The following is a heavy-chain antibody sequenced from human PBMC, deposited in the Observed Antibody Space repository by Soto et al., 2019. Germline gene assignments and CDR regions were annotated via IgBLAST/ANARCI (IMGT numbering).Heavy chain of an antibody. D-gene: IGHD3-3*01. CDR1: GFTFSDYY. CDR2: ISSSGSTI. CDR3: ARDPEDDFLDYYYYYMDV. V-gene: IGHV3-11*01. Sequence: GGSLRLSCAASGFTFSDYYMSWIRQAPGKGLEWASYISSSGSTIYYADSVKGRFTISRDNAKNSLYLQMNSLRAEDTAVYYCARDPEDDFLDYYYYYMDVWGKGTTVTVSS. J-gene: IGHJ6*03.